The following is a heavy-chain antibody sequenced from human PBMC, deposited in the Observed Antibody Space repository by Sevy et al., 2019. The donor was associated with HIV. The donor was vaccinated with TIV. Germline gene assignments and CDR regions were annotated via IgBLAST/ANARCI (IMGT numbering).Heavy chain of an antibody. CDR2: IKSKTDGGTT. D-gene: IGHD2-2*01. Sequence: GGSLRLSCAASGFTFSNAWMSWVRQAPGKGLEWVGRIKSKTDGGTTDYAAPVKGRFTISRDDSKNTLYLQMNSLKTEETAVYYCARAQLHPDIVVVPAAFDYYYYGMDVWGQGTTVTVSS. J-gene: IGHJ6*02. CDR3: ARAQLHPDIVVVPAAFDYYYYGMDV. CDR1: GFTFSNAW. V-gene: IGHV3-15*01.